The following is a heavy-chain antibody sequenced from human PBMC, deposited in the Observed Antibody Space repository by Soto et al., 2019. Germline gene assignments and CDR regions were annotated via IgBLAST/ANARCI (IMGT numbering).Heavy chain of an antibody. CDR3: AKDILSFAGPYYYMDV. V-gene: IGHV3-9*01. CDR2: ISWSGGTI. Sequence: EVQLVESGGGLVQPGRSLRLSCAASGFTFDDYAMHWVRQAPGKGLEWVSGISWSGGTIGYADSVKGRFTISRDNAKNSLYLQMNSLRAEDTALYYCAKDILSFAGPYYYMDVWGKGTTVTVSS. CDR1: GFTFDDYA. J-gene: IGHJ6*03.